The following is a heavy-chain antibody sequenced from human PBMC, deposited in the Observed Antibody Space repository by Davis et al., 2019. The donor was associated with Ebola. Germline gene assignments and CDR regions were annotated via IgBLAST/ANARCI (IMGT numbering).Heavy chain of an antibody. D-gene: IGHD6-19*01. J-gene: IGHJ4*02. Sequence: AASVKVSCKASGYTFTSYDINWVRQAPGQGLEWMGWINTNTGNPTYAQGFTGRFVFSLDTSVSTAYLQISSLKAEDTAVYYCARIGYSSGWYSSDYWGQGTLVTVSS. CDR2: INTNTGNP. CDR1: GYTFTSYD. CDR3: ARIGYSSGWYSSDY. V-gene: IGHV7-4-1*02.